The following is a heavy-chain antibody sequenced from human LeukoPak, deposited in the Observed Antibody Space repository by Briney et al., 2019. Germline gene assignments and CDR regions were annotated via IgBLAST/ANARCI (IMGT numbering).Heavy chain of an antibody. CDR1: GFTFSSHG. Sequence: PGGSLRLSCAASGFTFSSHGMHWVRQAPGKGLEWVAVIWYGGSNKYYADSVKGRFTISRDNSKNTLYLQMNSLRAEDTAVYYCVKDSVAATHLDHWGQGTLVTVSS. J-gene: IGHJ4*02. CDR2: IWYGGSNK. D-gene: IGHD2-15*01. CDR3: VKDSVAATHLDH. V-gene: IGHV3-33*06.